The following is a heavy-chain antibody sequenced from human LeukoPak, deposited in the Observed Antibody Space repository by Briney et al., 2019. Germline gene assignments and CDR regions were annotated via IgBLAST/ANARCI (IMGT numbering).Heavy chain of an antibody. CDR3: ARDITMVRGVDY. CDR1: GFTFSSYG. J-gene: IGHJ4*02. D-gene: IGHD3-10*01. CDR2: ISGSGGST. V-gene: IGHV3-23*01. Sequence: PGGSLRLSCAASGFTFSSYGLSWVRQAPGKGLDWVSAISGSGGSTYYADSVKGRFTISRDNSNNTLYLQMNSLRAEDTAVYYCARDITMVRGVDYWGQGTLVTVSS.